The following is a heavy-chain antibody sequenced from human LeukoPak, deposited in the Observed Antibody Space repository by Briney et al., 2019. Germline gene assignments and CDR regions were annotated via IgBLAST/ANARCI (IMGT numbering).Heavy chain of an antibody. D-gene: IGHD3-22*01. CDR1: GFTFSSYS. CDR2: ISSSSSTI. CDR3: ARDALSAPYYYDSSGYDY. V-gene: IGHV3-48*04. J-gene: IGHJ4*02. Sequence: GGSLRLSCAASGFTFSSYSMNWVRQAPGKGLEWVSYISSSSSTIYYADSVKGRFTISRDNAKNSLYLQMNSLRAEDTAVYYCARDALSAPYYYDSSGYDYWGQGTLVTASS.